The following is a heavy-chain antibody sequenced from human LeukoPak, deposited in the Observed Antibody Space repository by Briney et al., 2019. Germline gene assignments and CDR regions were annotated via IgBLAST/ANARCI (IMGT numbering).Heavy chain of an antibody. D-gene: IGHD3-3*01. J-gene: IGHJ6*02. CDR3: ARDRGSIFEPDGMDV. V-gene: IGHV4-31*03. CDR2: IYYSGST. CDR1: GGSISSGGYY. Sequence: SETLSLTCTVSGGSISSGGYYWSWIRQHPGKGLEWIGYIYYSGSTYYNPSLKSRVTISVDTSKNQFSLKLSSVTAADTAAYYCARDRGSIFEPDGMDVWGQGTTVTVSS.